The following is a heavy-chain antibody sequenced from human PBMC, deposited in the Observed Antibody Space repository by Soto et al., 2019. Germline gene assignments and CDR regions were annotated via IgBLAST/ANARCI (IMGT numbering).Heavy chain of an antibody. CDR2: ISSSSSTI. J-gene: IGHJ3*02. D-gene: IGHD3-22*01. V-gene: IGHV3-48*01. CDR1: GFTFSSYS. Sequence: GGSLRLSCAASGFTFSSYSMNWVRQAPGKGLEWVSYISSSSSTIYYADSVKSRFTISRDNAKNSLYLQMNSLRAEDTAVYYCASPKAPLYYYDSSGYYSDAFDIWGQGIMVTVSS. CDR3: ASPKAPLYYYDSSGYYSDAFDI.